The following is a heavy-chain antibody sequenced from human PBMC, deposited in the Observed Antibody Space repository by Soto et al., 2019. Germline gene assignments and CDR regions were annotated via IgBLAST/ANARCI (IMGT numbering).Heavy chain of an antibody. J-gene: IGHJ4*02. CDR1: GYSFTSYW. D-gene: IGHD2-15*01. CDR3: ARYCSGGSCYRPAYHFDY. V-gene: IGHV5-51*01. Sequence: GESLKISCKGSGYSFTSYWIGWVRQMPGKGLEWMGIIYPGDSDTRYSPSFQGQVTISADKSISTAYLQWSSLKASDTAMYYCARYCSGGSCYRPAYHFDYRRQGTLVTVSS. CDR2: IYPGDSDT.